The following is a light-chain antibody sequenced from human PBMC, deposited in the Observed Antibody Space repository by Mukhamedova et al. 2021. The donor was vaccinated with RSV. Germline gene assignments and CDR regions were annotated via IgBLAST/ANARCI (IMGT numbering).Light chain of an antibody. J-gene: IGKJ2*01. Sequence: GDRVTITCRASQGISNWLAWYQQKPGKAPKVLIYAASSLRSGADFTLTISSLQPEDFVTYYCLQTNSFPYTFGQGTKLEIK. V-gene: IGKV1-12*01. CDR3: LQTNSFPYT. CDR2: AAS. CDR1: QGISNW.